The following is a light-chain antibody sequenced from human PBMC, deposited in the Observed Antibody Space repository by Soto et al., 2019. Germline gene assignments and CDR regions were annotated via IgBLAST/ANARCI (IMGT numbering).Light chain of an antibody. J-gene: IGLJ3*02. CDR3: SSYTSSSPWV. V-gene: IGLV2-14*01. CDR1: SSDVGGYNY. Sequence: QSVLTQPASVSGSPGQSITISCTGTSSDVGGYNYVSWYQQHPVKAPKLMIYEVSNRPSGVSNRFSGSKSGNTASLIISGLQAEDEADYYCSSYTSSSPWVFGGGTKLTVL. CDR2: EVS.